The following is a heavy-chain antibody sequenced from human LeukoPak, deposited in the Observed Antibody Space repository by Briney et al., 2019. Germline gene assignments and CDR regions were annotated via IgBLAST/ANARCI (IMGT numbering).Heavy chain of an antibody. J-gene: IGHJ4*02. CDR1: GFTFNNYA. V-gene: IGHV3-23*01. Sequence: PGGSLRLSCAASGFTFNNYAMTWVRQAPGKGLEWVSTASGSGGTTYYADSVKGRFTISRDNSKNTLYVQMNSLRAEDTAVYYCAKGGLSYSGSSAHRNSYFDQWGQGTLVTVSS. CDR3: AKGGLSYSGSSAHRNSYFDQ. CDR2: ASGSGGTT. D-gene: IGHD3-22*01.